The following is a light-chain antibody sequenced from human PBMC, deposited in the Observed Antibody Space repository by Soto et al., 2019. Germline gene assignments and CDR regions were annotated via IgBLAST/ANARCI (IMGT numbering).Light chain of an antibody. J-gene: IGKJ5*01. CDR3: MQGTHWPIT. V-gene: IGKV2-30*02. CDR1: QSLVHSDGIAY. Sequence: VVMTQSPLSLPVTLVQPASISFMSSQSLVHSDGIAYFSWFQQRXGRSPRRXIYKVSNRDSGVPARFRGSGSGTDFALKISRVEAEDVGVYYCMQGTHWPITFGQGTRLEIK. CDR2: KVS.